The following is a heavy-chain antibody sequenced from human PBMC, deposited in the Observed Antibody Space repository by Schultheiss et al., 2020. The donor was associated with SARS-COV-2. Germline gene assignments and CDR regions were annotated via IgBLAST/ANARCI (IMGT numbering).Heavy chain of an antibody. D-gene: IGHD3-22*01. CDR1: GGSISSGGYS. CDR2: IYTSGST. Sequence: SETLSLTCTVSGGSISSGGYSWSWIRQPAGKGLEWIGRIYTSGSTNYNPSLKSRVTMSVDTSKNQFSLKLSSVTAADTAVYYCAGYDSSGYYAFGYWGQGTLVTVSS. J-gene: IGHJ4*02. CDR3: AGYDSSGYYAFGY. V-gene: IGHV4-61*02.